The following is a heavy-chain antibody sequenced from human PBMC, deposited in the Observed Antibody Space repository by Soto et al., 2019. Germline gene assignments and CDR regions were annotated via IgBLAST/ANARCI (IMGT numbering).Heavy chain of an antibody. Sequence: GASVKVSCKAIGYSFTSHYMHWVRQAPGQGLEWMGTIYPGGVNIGYAQKFKGRVTMTGNTSISTAYMELSSLRSEDTAVYYCARSTNDYGDRHWGQGTLVTVSS. D-gene: IGHD4-17*01. CDR1: GYSFTSHY. CDR3: ARSTNDYGDRH. CDR2: IYPGGVNI. J-gene: IGHJ4*02. V-gene: IGHV1-46*01.